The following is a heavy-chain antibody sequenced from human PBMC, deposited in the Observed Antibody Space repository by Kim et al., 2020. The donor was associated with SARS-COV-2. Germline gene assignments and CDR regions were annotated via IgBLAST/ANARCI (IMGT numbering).Heavy chain of an antibody. D-gene: IGHD4-17*01. J-gene: IGHJ6*02. V-gene: IGHV1-18*01. CDR2: ISAYNGNT. CDR1: GYTFTSYG. Sequence: ASVKVSCKPSGYTFTSYGISWVRQAPGQGLEWMGWISAYNGNTNYAQKLQGRVTMTTDTSTNTAYMEPRSLGSDDTAVYYWPRYPPAGGASRHPDSGDPTDYYYCGMDVWGQGTTVTVS. CDR3: PRYPPAGGASRHPDSGDPTDYYYCGMDV.